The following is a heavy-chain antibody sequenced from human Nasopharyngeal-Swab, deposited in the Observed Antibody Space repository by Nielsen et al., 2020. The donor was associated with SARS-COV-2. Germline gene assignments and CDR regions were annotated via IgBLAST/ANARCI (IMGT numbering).Heavy chain of an antibody. Sequence: GSLRLSCAASGFTFSRYTMHWVRQAPGKGLEWVAVISYDVSNKYYADSVKGRFTISRDISKNTLYLQMNSLRAEDTAVFYCASTPLDSSGYYYAFHYWGRGTLVTVSS. J-gene: IGHJ4*02. CDR2: ISYDVSNK. D-gene: IGHD3-22*01. V-gene: IGHV3-30-3*01. CDR1: GFTFSRYT. CDR3: ASTPLDSSGYYYAFHY.